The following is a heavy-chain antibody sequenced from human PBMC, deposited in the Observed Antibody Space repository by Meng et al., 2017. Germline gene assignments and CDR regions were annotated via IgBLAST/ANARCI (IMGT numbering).Heavy chain of an antibody. CDR1: GFTFSSYD. CDR3: ARPVGGFDY. V-gene: IGHV3-13*03. D-gene: IGHD3-10*01. J-gene: IGHJ4*02. Sequence: GESLKISCAACGFTFSSYDMHWVRQATGKGLEWVSAIGTAGDTYYPGSVKGQFTISRENAKNSLYLQMNSLRAEDTAVYYCARPVGGFDYWGQGTLVTVSS. CDR2: IGTAGDT.